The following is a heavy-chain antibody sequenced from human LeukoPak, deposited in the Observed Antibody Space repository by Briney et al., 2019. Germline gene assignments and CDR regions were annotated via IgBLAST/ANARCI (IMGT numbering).Heavy chain of an antibody. CDR3: AKAFGAGSWSHPRDY. J-gene: IGHJ4*02. Sequence: SETLSLTCTVSGGSISSSSYYWGWIRQPAGKGLEWIGRIYTSGSTNYNASLKGRVSMSVDTSKNQFSLKLSSVTAADTAVYYCAKAFGAGSWSHPRDYWGQGTLVTVSS. D-gene: IGHD6-13*01. CDR2: IYTSGST. CDR1: GGSISSSSYY. V-gene: IGHV4-61*02.